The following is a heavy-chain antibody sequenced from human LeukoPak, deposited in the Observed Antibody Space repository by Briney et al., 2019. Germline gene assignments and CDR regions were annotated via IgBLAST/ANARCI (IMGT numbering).Heavy chain of an antibody. CDR2: IYYSGST. V-gene: IGHV4-39*01. J-gene: IGHJ3*02. CDR3: ASPGGGAFDI. D-gene: IGHD3-10*01. Sequence: SETLSLTCTVSGGSISSSTYYWGWIRQPPGKGLEWIGSIYYSGSTHYNTSLKSRVTVSVDTSKNQFSLKLSSVTAADTAVYYCASPGGGAFDIWGQGPMVTVSS. CDR1: GGSISSSTYY.